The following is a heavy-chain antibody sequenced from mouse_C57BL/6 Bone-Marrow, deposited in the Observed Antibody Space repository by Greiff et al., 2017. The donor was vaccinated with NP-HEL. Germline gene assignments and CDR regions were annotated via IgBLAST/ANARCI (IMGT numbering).Heavy chain of an antibody. Sequence: EVKLVESEGGLVQPGSSMKLSCTASGFTFSDYYMAWVRQVPEKGLEWVGNINYDGSSTYYLDSLKSRSIFSRDNATNTLYLQMSSLKSEDTAAYYCARDLDYCLWYFDVWGTGTTVTVSA. V-gene: IGHV5-16*01. CDR3: ARDLDYCLWYFDV. J-gene: IGHJ1*03. CDR2: INYDGSST. CDR1: GFTFSDYY. D-gene: IGHD1-1*02.